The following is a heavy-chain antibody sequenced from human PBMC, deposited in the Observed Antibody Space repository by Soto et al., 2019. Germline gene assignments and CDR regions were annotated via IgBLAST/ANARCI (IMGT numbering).Heavy chain of an antibody. CDR3: TRGGDPYKTGH. CDR1: GGSFSGYY. V-gene: IGHV4-34*01. CDR2: INHSGST. Sequence: SETLSLTCAVYGGSFSGYYWTWIRQPPGTGLEWIGEINHSGSTNYNPSLKGRVTMSVDTSKNQFSLKLTSVNTADTAIDYCTRGGDPYKTGHWGQGTLVTVSS. D-gene: IGHD3-9*01. J-gene: IGHJ4*02.